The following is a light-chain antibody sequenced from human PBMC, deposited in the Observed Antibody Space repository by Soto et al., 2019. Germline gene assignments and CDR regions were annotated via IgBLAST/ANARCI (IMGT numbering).Light chain of an antibody. J-gene: IGKJ5*01. Sequence: DIVMTQSPLSLPVTPGEPASISCRSSQSLLHSNGYNYLDWYLQKPGQSPQLLIYLGSNRASGVHDRFSGSGSRTDFTLKIRRVEAEDVGVYYCMQALQTPGFGQGTRLEIK. CDR2: LGS. V-gene: IGKV2-28*01. CDR3: MQALQTPG. CDR1: QSLLHSNGYNY.